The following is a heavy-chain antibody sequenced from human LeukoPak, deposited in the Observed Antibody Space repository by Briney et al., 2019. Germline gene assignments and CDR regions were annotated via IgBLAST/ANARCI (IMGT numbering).Heavy chain of an antibody. CDR2: ISPDGSRT. CDR3: ASMLCSTSSCWIDF. D-gene: IGHD2-2*01. J-gene: IGHJ4*02. CDR1: GFTFSRYW. Sequence: GGSLRLSCAASGFTFSRYWMHWVRHAPGKGLVWVSRISPDGSRTTYADSVKGRFTISRGGPKNSLYLQMNSLRAEDTALYYCASMLCSTSSCWIDFWGQGTLVTVSS. V-gene: IGHV3-74*01.